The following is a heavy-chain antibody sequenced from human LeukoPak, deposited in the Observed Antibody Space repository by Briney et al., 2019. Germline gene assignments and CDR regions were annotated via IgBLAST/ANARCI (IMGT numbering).Heavy chain of an antibody. Sequence: GGSLRLTCAASGFTFSTYDMSWVRQAPGKGLEWVSAISGGGSSTYYADSVKGRFTISRDNSKNTLYLQMHSLRVEDTAVYYCAKAAMVVSPNWFDPWGQGTLVTVSS. CDR2: ISGGGSST. V-gene: IGHV3-23*01. CDR3: AKAAMVVSPNWFDP. D-gene: IGHD2-8*02. CDR1: GFTFSTYD. J-gene: IGHJ5*02.